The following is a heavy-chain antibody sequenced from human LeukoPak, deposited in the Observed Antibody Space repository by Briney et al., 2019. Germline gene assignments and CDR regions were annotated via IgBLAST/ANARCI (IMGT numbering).Heavy chain of an antibody. V-gene: IGHV4-4*02. CDR2: IYHSGST. CDR1: GGSISSSNW. D-gene: IGHD3-10*01. Sequence: SETLSLTCAVSGGSISSSNWWSWVRQPPGKGLEWIGEIYHSGSTNYNPSLKSRVTISVDKSKNQFSLNLTSVTAADTAVYYCVRARGLVRGVEPDYWGQGTLVTVSS. CDR3: VRARGLVRGVEPDY. J-gene: IGHJ4*02.